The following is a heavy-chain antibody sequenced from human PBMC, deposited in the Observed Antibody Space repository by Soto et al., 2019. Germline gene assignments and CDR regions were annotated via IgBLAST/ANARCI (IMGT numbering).Heavy chain of an antibody. D-gene: IGHD3-3*01. CDR1: GYTFTGYY. J-gene: IGHJ4*02. Sequence: GASVKVSCKASGYTFTGYYMHWVRQAPGQGLEWMGWINPNSGGTNYAQKFQGRVTMTRGTSISTAYMELSRLRSDDTAVYYCARVLRFLEWFPPYFDYWGQGTLVTVSS. CDR2: INPNSGGT. CDR3: ARVLRFLEWFPPYFDY. V-gene: IGHV1-2*02.